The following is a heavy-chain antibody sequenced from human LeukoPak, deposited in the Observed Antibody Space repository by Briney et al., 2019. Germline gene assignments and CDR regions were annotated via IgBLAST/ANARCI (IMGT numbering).Heavy chain of an antibody. CDR1: GFTFSSYE. J-gene: IGHJ4*02. CDR3: ARDLYSTGSSSWSREFDY. D-gene: IGHD6-13*01. Sequence: GGSLRLSCAASGFTFSSYEMNWVRQAPGKGLEWVSYISSSGSTVYYADSVKGRFTISRDNAKNSLYLQMNSLRAEDTAVYYCARDLYSTGSSSWSREFDYWGQGTLVTVSS. V-gene: IGHV3-48*03. CDR2: ISSSGSTV.